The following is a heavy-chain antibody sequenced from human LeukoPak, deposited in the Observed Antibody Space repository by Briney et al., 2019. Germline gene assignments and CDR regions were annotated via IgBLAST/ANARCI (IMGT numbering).Heavy chain of an antibody. D-gene: IGHD5-12*01. J-gene: IGHJ6*04. CDR2: ISAYNGNT. CDR3: AREGYSGYGGYYYYGMDV. V-gene: IGHV1-18*04. CDR1: VYTFICYG. Sequence: GSVTVSCKASVYTFICYGSSGLGQARGKGRAGMGWISAYNGNTNYAQKVQGRVTMTTDTSTSTAYMEMRSLRSDDTAVYYCAREGYSGYGGYYYYGMDVWGKGTTVTVSS.